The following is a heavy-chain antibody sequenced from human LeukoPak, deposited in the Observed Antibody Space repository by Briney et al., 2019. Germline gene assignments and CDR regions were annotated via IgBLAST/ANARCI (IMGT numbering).Heavy chain of an antibody. CDR1: GFTFSSYS. V-gene: IGHV3-21*01. CDR3: ARAPDPLYYGMDV. J-gene: IGHJ6*02. CDR2: ISSSSSYI. Sequence: GGSLRLSCAASGFTFSSYSMNWVRQAPGKGLEWVSSISSSSSYIYYADSVKGRFTISRDNAKNSLYLQMNSLRAEDTAVYYCARAPDPLYYGMDVWGQGTTDTVSS.